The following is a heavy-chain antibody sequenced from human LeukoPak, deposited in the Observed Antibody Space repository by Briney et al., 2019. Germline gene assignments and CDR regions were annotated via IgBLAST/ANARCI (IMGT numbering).Heavy chain of an antibody. D-gene: IGHD2-2*01. J-gene: IGHJ4*02. CDR2: ISSTSSTM. Sequence: PGESLRLSCAASGFTFSGFSMDWVRQAPGRGLEWLSYISSTSSTMLYADSVKGRFTISRDNAKNSLYLQMHSLRAEDTAVYYCARSRSGYQFDYWGQGTLVTVSS. V-gene: IGHV3-48*01. CDR1: GFTFSGFS. CDR3: ARSRSGYQFDY.